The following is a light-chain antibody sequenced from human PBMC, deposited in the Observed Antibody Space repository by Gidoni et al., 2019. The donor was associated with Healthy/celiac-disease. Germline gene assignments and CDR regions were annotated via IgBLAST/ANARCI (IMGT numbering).Light chain of an antibody. CDR1: QSISSY. V-gene: IGKV1-39*01. Sequence: SQSISSYLNWYQQKPGKAPKLLIYAASSLQSGVPSRFSGSGSGTDFTLTISSLQPEDFATYYCQQSYSTVFTFXPXTKVDIK. CDR2: AAS. CDR3: QQSYSTVFT. J-gene: IGKJ3*01.